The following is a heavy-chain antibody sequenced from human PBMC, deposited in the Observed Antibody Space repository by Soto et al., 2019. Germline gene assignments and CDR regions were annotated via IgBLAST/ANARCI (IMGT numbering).Heavy chain of an antibody. Sequence: VQLVQSGAAVKKPVASVKVSCKASGYTFTSYYMHWVRQAPGQGLEWMGIINPSGGSTSYAQKFHGRVTMTSQTSTITVYMELRSLRSEDTAVYYCAWRAHYSCYGIAVWGPGPTVTVSS. CDR1: GYTFTSYY. CDR2: INPSGGST. D-gene: IGHD3-3*01. V-gene: IGHV1-46*01. J-gene: IGHJ6*02. CDR3: AWRAHYSCYGIAV.